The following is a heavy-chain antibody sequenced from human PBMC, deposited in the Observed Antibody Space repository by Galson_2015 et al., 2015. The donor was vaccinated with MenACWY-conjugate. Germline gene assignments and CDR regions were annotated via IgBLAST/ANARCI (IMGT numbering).Heavy chain of an antibody. D-gene: IGHD3-22*01. Sequence: SLRLSCAASGFTFSSYSMNWVRQAPGKGLEWISYIGSTSSPIYYADAVKGRFTISRDNAKNSLYLQMNSLRAEDTAVYYCARDYYDSHFDYWGQGTLVTVSS. J-gene: IGHJ4*02. CDR3: ARDYYDSHFDY. V-gene: IGHV3-48*04. CDR1: GFTFSSYS. CDR2: IGSTSSPI.